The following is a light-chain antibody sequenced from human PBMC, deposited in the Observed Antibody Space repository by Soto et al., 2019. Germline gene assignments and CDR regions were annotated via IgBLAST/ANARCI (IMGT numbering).Light chain of an antibody. J-gene: IGKJ1*01. CDR2: KAS. CDR1: QTISSW. Sequence: QLSQTPSTLTGSVGDRVSVSCRASQTISSWLAWYQQKPGKAPKLLIYKASTLKSGVPSRFSGSGSGTEFTLTISSLQPDDFATYYCQHYNSYSEASGQGSKVDI. V-gene: IGKV1-5*03. CDR3: QHYNSYSEA.